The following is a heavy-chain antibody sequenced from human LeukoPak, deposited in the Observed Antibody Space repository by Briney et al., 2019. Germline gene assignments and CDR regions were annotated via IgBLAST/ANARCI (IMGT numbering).Heavy chain of an antibody. J-gene: IGHJ4*02. V-gene: IGHV3-21*01. Sequence: GGSLRLSCAASGFTFSSYSMNWVRQAPGKGLEWVSSISSSSSYIYYADSVKGRFTISRDNAKNSLYLQMNSLRAEDTAVYYCARDGHDYGGRGFDYWGQGTLVTVSS. CDR2: ISSSSSYI. CDR1: GFTFSSYS. D-gene: IGHD4-23*01. CDR3: ARDGHDYGGRGFDY.